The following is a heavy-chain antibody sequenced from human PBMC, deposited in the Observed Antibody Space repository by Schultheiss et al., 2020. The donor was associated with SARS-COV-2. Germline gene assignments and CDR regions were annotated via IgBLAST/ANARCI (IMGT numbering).Heavy chain of an antibody. CDR2: IYYSGST. CDR1: GGSISSYY. J-gene: IGHJ5*02. V-gene: IGHV4-59*04. D-gene: IGHD1/OR15-1a*01. CDR3: ATAPRIDVGAAAEQPKTESGGWFDP. Sequence: SQTLSLTCTVSGGSISSYYWSWIRQPPGKGLEWIGSIYYSGSTYYNPSLKSRVTMSVDTSKNQFSLKLSSVTAADTAVYYCATAPRIDVGAAAEQPKTESGGWFDPWGQGTLVTVSS.